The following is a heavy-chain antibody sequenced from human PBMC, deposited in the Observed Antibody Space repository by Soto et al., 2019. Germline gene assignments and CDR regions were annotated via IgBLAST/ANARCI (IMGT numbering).Heavy chain of an antibody. V-gene: IGHV3-33*01. CDR1: GFTFSSFG. Sequence: VQLVESGGGLVKPGGSLRLSCAASGFTFSSFGVHWVRQAPGKGLEWVAVIWNNGNNRRYADSVRGRFTVSSDNSKNTVYLQMDSLRVEDTAMYYCARDRELGRTSPYFDFWGQGTLFTVSS. CDR2: IWNNGNNR. D-gene: IGHD3-10*01. CDR3: ARDRELGRTSPYFDF. J-gene: IGHJ4*02.